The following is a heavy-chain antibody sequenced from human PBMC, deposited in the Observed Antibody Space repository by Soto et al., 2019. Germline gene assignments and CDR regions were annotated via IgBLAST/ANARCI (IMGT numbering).Heavy chain of an antibody. CDR2: IYYSGST. D-gene: IGHD3-3*01. V-gene: IGHV4-59*08. Sequence: SETLSLTCTVSGGSISSYYWSWIRQPPGKGLEWIGYIYYSGSTNYNPSLKSRVTISVDTSKNQFSLKLSSVTAADTAVYYCARLYYDFWSGYYTPYYYYYYMDVWGKGTTVTVSS. J-gene: IGHJ6*03. CDR1: GGSISSYY. CDR3: ARLYYDFWSGYYTPYYYYYYMDV.